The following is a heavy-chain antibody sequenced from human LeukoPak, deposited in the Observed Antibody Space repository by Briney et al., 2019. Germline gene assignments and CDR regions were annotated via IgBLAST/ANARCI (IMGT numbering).Heavy chain of an antibody. J-gene: IGHJ5*02. Sequence: ASVKVSCKASGYTFTGYYMHWVRQAPGQGLAWMGWINPNSGGTNYAQKFQGRVTMTRDTSISTAYMELSRLRSDDTAVYYCARVRKLTIFGVVIGFDPWGQGTLVTVSS. CDR2: INPNSGGT. CDR3: ARVRKLTIFGVVIGFDP. CDR1: GYTFTGYY. V-gene: IGHV1-2*02. D-gene: IGHD3-3*01.